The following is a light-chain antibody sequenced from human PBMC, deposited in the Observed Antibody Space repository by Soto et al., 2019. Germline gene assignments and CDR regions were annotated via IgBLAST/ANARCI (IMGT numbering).Light chain of an antibody. CDR3: QQANSFPLT. CDR2: DAS. Sequence: DIQMTQSPSTLSASVGYRFTITCRASQSISSWLAWYQQKPGKAPKLLIYDASSLESGVPSRFSGSGSGTEFTLTISSLQPEDFASYFCQQANSFPLTFGGGTQVDI. V-gene: IGKV1-5*01. CDR1: QSISSW. J-gene: IGKJ4*01.